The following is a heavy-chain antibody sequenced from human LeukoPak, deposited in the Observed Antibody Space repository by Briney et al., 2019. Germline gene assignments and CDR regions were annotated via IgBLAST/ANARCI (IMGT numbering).Heavy chain of an antibody. V-gene: IGHV4-30-4*01. CDR3: ARDHDLPRGGIDF. CDR2: IYYSGST. J-gene: IGHJ6*02. CDR1: GGSISSGDYY. D-gene: IGHD1-1*01. Sequence: PSETLSLTCTVSGGSISSGDYYWSWIRRPPGKGLGWIGYIYYSGSTYYNPSLKSRVTISVDTSKNQFSLKLSSVTAADTAVYYCARDHDLPRGGIDFWGQGTTVTVSS.